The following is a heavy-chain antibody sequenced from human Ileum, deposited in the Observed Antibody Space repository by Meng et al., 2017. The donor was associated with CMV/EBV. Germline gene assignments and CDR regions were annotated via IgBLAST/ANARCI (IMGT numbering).Heavy chain of an antibody. J-gene: IGHJ4*02. V-gene: IGHV3-9*01. D-gene: IGHD6-19*01. Sequence: SLKISCTASGFTFEDYPMHWFRHSPGKGLEWVSGISGKNTAIEYADSVKGRFTISRDDARKSLFLQMNSLRPEDTGFYYCALRQWLVYYFDKWGQGTLVTVSS. CDR2: ISGKNTAI. CDR1: GFTFEDYP. CDR3: ALRQWLVYYFDK.